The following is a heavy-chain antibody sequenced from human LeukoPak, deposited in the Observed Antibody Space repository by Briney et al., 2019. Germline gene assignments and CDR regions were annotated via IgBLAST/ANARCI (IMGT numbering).Heavy chain of an antibody. D-gene: IGHD4-17*01. V-gene: IGHV3-7*05. Sequence: GGSLRLSCAASGFTFSRNWMSWVRQAPGRGLEWVANIKQDGRDKYYVDSVKGRFTISRDNAKNSLFLQMNSPRAEDTAVYYCAREVYGDNYFDYWGQGTLVTVAS. CDR1: GFTFSRNW. CDR3: AREVYGDNYFDY. J-gene: IGHJ4*02. CDR2: IKQDGRDK.